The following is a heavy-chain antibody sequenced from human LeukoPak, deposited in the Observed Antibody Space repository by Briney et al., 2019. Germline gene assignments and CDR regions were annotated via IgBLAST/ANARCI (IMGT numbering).Heavy chain of an antibody. D-gene: IGHD2-21*01. J-gene: IGHJ5*02. V-gene: IGHV3-23*01. CDR3: AKPKHLVVVIGWFDP. CDR2: ISGSGGST. Sequence: PGGSLRLSCAASGFTFSSYAMSWVRQAPGKGLEWVSAISGSGGSTYYADSVKGRFTISRDNSKNTLYLQMNSLRAEDTAVYYCAKPKHLVVVIGWFDPWGQGTLVTVSS. CDR1: GFTFSSYA.